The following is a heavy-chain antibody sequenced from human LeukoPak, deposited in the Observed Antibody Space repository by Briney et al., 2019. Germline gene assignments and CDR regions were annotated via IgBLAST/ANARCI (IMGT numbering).Heavy chain of an antibody. J-gene: IGHJ4*02. CDR3: ARPTSVAFDY. D-gene: IGHD1-1*01. Sequence: GESLKISCKGSGYSFSTYWIAWVRPMPGKGLEWMGIIYPGDSETRYSPSFQGQVTISADKPISTAYLQWSSLKASDTAMYYCARPTSVAFDYWGQGTQVTVSS. CDR2: IYPGDSET. CDR1: GYSFSTYW. V-gene: IGHV5-51*01.